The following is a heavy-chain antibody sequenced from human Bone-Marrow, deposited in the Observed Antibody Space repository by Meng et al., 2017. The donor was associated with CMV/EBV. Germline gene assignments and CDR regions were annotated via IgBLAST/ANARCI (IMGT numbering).Heavy chain of an antibody. D-gene: IGHD6-19*01. J-gene: IGHJ4*02. CDR1: GYTCTSRY. Sequence: ASGYTCTSRYVHCVRQAPGQGLEWMGILHPTGGSTSFAQKFQGRVTMTRDTSTSTVYMELNSLTSEDTAVYYCARDRGSGPYYFDLWGQGTLVTVSS. V-gene: IGHV1-46*01. CDR3: ARDRGSGPYYFDL. CDR2: LHPTGGST.